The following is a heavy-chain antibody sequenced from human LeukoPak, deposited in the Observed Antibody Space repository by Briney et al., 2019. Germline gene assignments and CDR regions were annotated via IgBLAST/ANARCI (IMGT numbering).Heavy chain of an antibody. Sequence: GGSLRLSCAGSGFTFNSYAMSWVRQTPGKGLEWVSGISGSGGSTYYADSVTGRFTISRDNSKNTLYLQMDSLRAEDTAVYYCAKGITMIVVVTEYFQHWGQGTLVTVSS. CDR2: ISGSGGST. CDR3: AKGITMIVVVTEYFQH. CDR1: GFTFNSYA. D-gene: IGHD3-22*01. V-gene: IGHV3-23*01. J-gene: IGHJ1*01.